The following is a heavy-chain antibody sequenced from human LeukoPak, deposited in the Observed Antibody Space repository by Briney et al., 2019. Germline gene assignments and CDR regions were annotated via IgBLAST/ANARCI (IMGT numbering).Heavy chain of an antibody. CDR3: ARDAQQLVRGVGVYYYYGMDV. D-gene: IGHD6-13*01. CDR2: IKQDGSEK. Sequence: GGSLRLSCAASGFTFSSYWMSWVRQAPGKGLEWVANIKQDGSEKYYVDSVKGRFTISRDNAKNSLYLQMNSLRAEDTAVYYCARDAQQLVRGVGVYYYYGMDVWGQGTTVTVSS. V-gene: IGHV3-7*01. J-gene: IGHJ6*02. CDR1: GFTFSSYW.